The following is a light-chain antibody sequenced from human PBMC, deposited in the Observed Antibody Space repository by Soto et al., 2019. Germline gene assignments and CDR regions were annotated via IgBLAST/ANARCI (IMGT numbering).Light chain of an antibody. Sequence: QSVLPQPAAVSGSPGQSITISCTGTSSDVGGYILVSWYQLHPDKAPKLMIYEGRKRPSGVSNRFSGSKSGNTASLTISGLQPEDEAHYYCCSYVGSDTYVIFGGGTKLTVL. CDR1: SSDVGGYIL. J-gene: IGLJ2*01. V-gene: IGLV2-23*01. CDR3: CSYVGSDTYVI. CDR2: EGR.